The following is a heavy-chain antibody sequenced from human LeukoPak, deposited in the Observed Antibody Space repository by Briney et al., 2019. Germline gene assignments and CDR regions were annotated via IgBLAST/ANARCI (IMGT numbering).Heavy chain of an antibody. J-gene: IGHJ4*02. CDR2: IRQDGDTK. CDR1: GFPFNAYW. V-gene: IGHV3-7*03. D-gene: IGHD6-13*01. CDR3: ARSLPYGTTWYGRSDF. Sequence: GGPLRLSCAASGFPFNAYWMTWVRQAPGKGLEWVANIRQDGDTKYYVDSVKGRFTISRDNAMNSLYLQMNSLRAEDTAIYYCARSLPYGTTWYGRSDFWGQGTLVTVSS.